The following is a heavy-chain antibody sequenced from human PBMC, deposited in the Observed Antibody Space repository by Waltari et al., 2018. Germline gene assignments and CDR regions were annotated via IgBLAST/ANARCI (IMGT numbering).Heavy chain of an antibody. Sequence: EVQLVQSGAEVKKPGATVKISCKASGYTFTDYYMHWVQQAPGKGLEWMGRVDPEDGETIYAEKFQGRVTITADTSTDTAYMELSSLRSEDTAVYYCAHVGATSYRAEYFQHWGQGTLVTVSS. CDR3: AHVGATSYRAEYFQH. D-gene: IGHD1-26*01. CDR2: VDPEDGET. V-gene: IGHV1-69-2*01. CDR1: GYTFTDYY. J-gene: IGHJ1*01.